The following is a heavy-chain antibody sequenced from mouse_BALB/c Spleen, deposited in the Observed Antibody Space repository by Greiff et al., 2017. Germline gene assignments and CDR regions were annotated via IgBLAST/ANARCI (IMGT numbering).Heavy chain of an antibody. CDR2: ISSGGGST. Sequence: EVQLQESGGDLVKPGGSLKLSCAASGFTFSSYDMSWVRQTPEKRLEWVAYISSGGGSTYYPDTVKGRFTISRDNAKNTLYLQMSSLKSEDTAMYYCARHGRSLDYWGQGTTLTVSS. CDR3: ARHGRSLDY. CDR1: GFTFSSYD. V-gene: IGHV5-12-1*01. J-gene: IGHJ2*01. D-gene: IGHD1-1*01.